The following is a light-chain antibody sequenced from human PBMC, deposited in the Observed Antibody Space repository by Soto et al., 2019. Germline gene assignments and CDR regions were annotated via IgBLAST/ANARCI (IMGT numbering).Light chain of an antibody. CDR3: HQRSNWPLLT. Sequence: EIVLTQSPATLSLSPGERATLSCRASQSVSNYLAWYQQKPGQAPRLLIYDASNSATGIPARFSGSGSGTDFTLTISSLEPEDFAVYYCHQRSNWPLLTFGEGTKVEIK. CDR1: QSVSNY. V-gene: IGKV3-11*01. CDR2: DAS. J-gene: IGKJ4*01.